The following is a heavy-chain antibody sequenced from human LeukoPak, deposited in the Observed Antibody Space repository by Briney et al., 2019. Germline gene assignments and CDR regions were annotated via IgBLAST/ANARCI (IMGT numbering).Heavy chain of an antibody. CDR3: ARIGGSGSYSGHYFDH. V-gene: IGHV3-21*01. CDR1: GFTFRSYS. Sequence: PGGSLRLSCAASGFTFRSYSMNWVRQAPGKGLEWVSSISSSSSYIYYADSVKGRFTISRDNAKNTMYLQMNSLRAEDTAVYYCARIGGSGSYSGHYFDHWGQGTLVTVSS. J-gene: IGHJ4*02. CDR2: ISSSSSYI. D-gene: IGHD3-10*01.